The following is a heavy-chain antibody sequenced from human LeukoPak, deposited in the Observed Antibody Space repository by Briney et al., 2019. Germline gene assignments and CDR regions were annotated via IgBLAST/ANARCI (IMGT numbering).Heavy chain of an antibody. D-gene: IGHD2-2*01. CDR1: GYTFSSYG. CDR2: ISAYNGNT. V-gene: IGHV1-18*01. Sequence: GASVKVSCKASGYTFSSYGISWVRQAPGQGLEWMGWISAYNGNTNYAQKLQGRVTMTTDTSSSTAYMELRSLRSDDTAVYYCARMEVVPAAPPADYWGQGTLVTVSS. J-gene: IGHJ4*02. CDR3: ARMEVVPAAPPADY.